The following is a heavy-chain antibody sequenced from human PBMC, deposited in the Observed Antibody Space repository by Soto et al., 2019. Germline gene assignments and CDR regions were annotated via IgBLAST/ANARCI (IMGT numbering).Heavy chain of an antibody. V-gene: IGHV1-69*13. Sequence: SVKVSCKASGGTFSSYAISWVRHAPGQGLEWMGGIIPIFGTANYAQKFQGRVTITADESTSTAYMELSSLRSEDTAVYYCAREPNLGYCSGGSCYSGVTYNWFDPWGQGTLVTVSS. CDR3: AREPNLGYCSGGSCYSGVTYNWFDP. J-gene: IGHJ5*02. CDR1: GGTFSSYA. D-gene: IGHD2-15*01. CDR2: IIPIFGTA.